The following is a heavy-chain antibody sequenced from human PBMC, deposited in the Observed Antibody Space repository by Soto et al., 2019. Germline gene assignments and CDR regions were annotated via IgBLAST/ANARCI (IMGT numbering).Heavy chain of an antibody. V-gene: IGHV1-8*01. Sequence: QVQLVQSGAEVKRPGASVKVSCKTSGHTFVSYDINWVRQAPGQGLAWMGWMNPKSGNAGYAQKFPGTDTMTRDSSIDTAYLELSSLWFENTAVYYCAIVRLLHHYLDVWGKGTPVTVSS. CDR1: GHTFVSYD. CDR2: MNPKSGNA. D-gene: IGHD6-19*01. CDR3: AIVRLLHHYLDV. J-gene: IGHJ6*04.